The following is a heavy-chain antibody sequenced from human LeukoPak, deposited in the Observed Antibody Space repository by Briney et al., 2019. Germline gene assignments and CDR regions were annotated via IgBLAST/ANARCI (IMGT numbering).Heavy chain of an antibody. D-gene: IGHD3-22*01. J-gene: IGHJ4*02. CDR3: ARDSRGYYDSSGYFDH. V-gene: IGHV4-61*01. CDR2: IYYSGTT. Sequence: SETLSLTCTVSGDSVSSDSYYWSWIRQPPGKGLEWIGYIYYSGTTKQNPSLKSRVTLSVDTSKNRLYLKLSSVTAADTAVYYCARDSRGYYDSSGYFDHWGQGTLVTVSS. CDR1: GDSVSSDSYY.